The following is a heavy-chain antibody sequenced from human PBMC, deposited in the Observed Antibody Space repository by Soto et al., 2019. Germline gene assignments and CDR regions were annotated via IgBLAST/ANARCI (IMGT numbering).Heavy chain of an antibody. D-gene: IGHD1-26*01. Sequence: QVQLVQSGAEVKKPGASVKVSCKASEYTFTTFAMHWVRQAPGQRLEWMGWINAANGNIKYSQNFQGRVTITRDTSASTAYMELSSLRSEDTAVYYCARGFIGAYYYYYGMDVWGQGTTVTVSS. CDR1: EYTFTTFA. CDR2: INAANGNI. CDR3: ARGFIGAYYYYYGMDV. V-gene: IGHV1-3*01. J-gene: IGHJ6*02.